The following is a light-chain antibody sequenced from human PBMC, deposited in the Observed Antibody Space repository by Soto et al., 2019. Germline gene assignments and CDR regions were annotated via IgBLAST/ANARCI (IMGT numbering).Light chain of an antibody. J-gene: IGLJ1*01. CDR3: SSYTSSSTLYV. CDR2: EVS. V-gene: IGLV2-14*01. Sequence: QSVLTQPASVSGSPGQSITISCTGTSSGVGGYNYVSWYQQHPGKAPKLMIYEVSNRPSGVSNRFSGSKSGNTASLTISGLQAEDEADYYCSSYTSSSTLYVFGTGTKVTV. CDR1: SSGVGGYNY.